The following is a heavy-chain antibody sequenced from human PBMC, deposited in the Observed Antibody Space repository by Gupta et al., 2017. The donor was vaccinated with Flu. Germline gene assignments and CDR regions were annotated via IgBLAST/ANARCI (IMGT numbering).Heavy chain of an antibody. CDR2: IFYTGST. CDR3: ARRGKTGYDNWFDP. Sequence: IRRPPGKGLEWIGSIFYTGSTSYSPSLKSRVTISVDTSKNQFSLKLSSVTAADTAVYYCARRGKTGYDNWFDPWGQGTLVTVSS. D-gene: IGHD3-9*01. J-gene: IGHJ5*02. V-gene: IGHV4-39*01.